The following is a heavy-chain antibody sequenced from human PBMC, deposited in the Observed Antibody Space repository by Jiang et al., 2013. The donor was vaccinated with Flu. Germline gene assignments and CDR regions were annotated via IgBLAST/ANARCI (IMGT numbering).Heavy chain of an antibody. J-gene: IGHJ4*02. V-gene: IGHV4-59*01. CDR3: ARDRRGGSDLDY. Sequence: GPGLVKPSETLSLTCTVSGGSISGYFWSWIRQPPGKRLEWIGYVYYSGSTNYNPSVKRRVTISVDTSKNQFSLNLSSVTPADTAVYYCARDRRGGSDLDYWGQGTLVTVSS. D-gene: IGHD1-26*01. CDR1: GGSISGYF. CDR2: VYYSGST.